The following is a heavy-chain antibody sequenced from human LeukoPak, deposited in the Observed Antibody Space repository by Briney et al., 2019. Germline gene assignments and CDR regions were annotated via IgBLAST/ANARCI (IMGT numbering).Heavy chain of an antibody. Sequence: SETLSLTCAVYGGSFSGYYWSWIRQPPGKGLEWIGEINHSGSTNYNPSLKSRVTISVDTSKNQFSLKLSSVTAADTAVYYCATIAAAGPYYYYYMDVWGKGTTVTISS. CDR1: GGSFSGYY. CDR2: INHSGST. V-gene: IGHV4-34*01. CDR3: ATIAAAGPYYYYYMDV. J-gene: IGHJ6*03. D-gene: IGHD6-13*01.